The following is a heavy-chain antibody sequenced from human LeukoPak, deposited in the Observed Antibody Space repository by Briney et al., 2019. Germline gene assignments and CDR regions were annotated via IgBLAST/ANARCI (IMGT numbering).Heavy chain of an antibody. J-gene: IGHJ4*02. D-gene: IGHD3-22*01. CDR3: ARGPSFYDSSAYIY. Sequence: GGSLRLSCAVSGFTFSSYWMHWVRHAPGEGLVGVSRINSDGSTTSYADSVKGRFTISGDNAKNTLYLQVNSLRAEDTAVYYCARGPSFYDSSAYIYWGQGTLVTVSS. V-gene: IGHV3-74*01. CDR2: INSDGSTT. CDR1: GFTFSSYW.